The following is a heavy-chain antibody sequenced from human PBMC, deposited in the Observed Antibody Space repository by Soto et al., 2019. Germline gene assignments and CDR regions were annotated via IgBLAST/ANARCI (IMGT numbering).Heavy chain of an antibody. V-gene: IGHV4-31*03. CDR2: VYFSGNA. CDR1: GGSISSSSYS. J-gene: IGHJ5*02. CDR3: ARLGYDTSGYPSWFDP. Sequence: QVQLHESGPGLVKPSQTLSLTCTVSGGSISSSSYSWSWIRQHPGKGLEWIGYVYFSGNAYYNPSLKSRVIISVDTSKKQFSLRLASVTVADTAVYYCARLGYDTSGYPSWFDPWGQGSLVTVSS. D-gene: IGHD3-22*01.